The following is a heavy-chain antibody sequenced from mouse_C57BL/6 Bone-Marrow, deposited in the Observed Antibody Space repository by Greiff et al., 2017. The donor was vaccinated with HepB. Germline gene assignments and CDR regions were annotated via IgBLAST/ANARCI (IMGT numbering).Heavy chain of an antibody. CDR2: ISSGGSYT. J-gene: IGHJ4*01. CDR3: ARGRLSGMDY. D-gene: IGHD2-2*01. V-gene: IGHV5-6*01. CDR1: GFTFSSYG. Sequence: EVKLVESGGDLVKPGGSLKLSCAASGFTFSSYGMSWVRQTPDKRLEWVATISSGGSYTYYPDSVKGRFTISRDNAKNTLYLQMSSLKSEDTAMYYCARGRLSGMDYWGQGTSVTVSS.